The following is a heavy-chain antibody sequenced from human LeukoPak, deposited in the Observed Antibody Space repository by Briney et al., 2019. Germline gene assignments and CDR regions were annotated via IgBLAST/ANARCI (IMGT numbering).Heavy chain of an antibody. CDR1: GFTFSSYA. CDR3: ARAPAYIVGATLDY. D-gene: IGHD1-26*01. Sequence: GGSLRLSCAASGFTFSSYAMHWVRRAPGRGLEWVAIISYDGNNKYYADSVKGRFTISRDNSENTLYLRMNSLRAEDTAVYYCARAPAYIVGATLDYWGQGTLVTVSS. V-gene: IGHV3-30*01. CDR2: ISYDGNNK. J-gene: IGHJ4*02.